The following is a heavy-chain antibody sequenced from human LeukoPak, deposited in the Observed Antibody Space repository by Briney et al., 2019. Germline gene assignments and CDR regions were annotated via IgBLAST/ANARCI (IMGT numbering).Heavy chain of an antibody. CDR2: MNPNSGTS. Sequence: ASVKVSCKASGFTFTHYDITWLRQTTGHGLEWMASMNPNSGTSAYAQKFQGRVTLSTNTSLPTAYMDLNSLTAEDTAIYYCARGRLRGRPIFGSSYFDLWGRGTLVTVSS. CDR3: ARGRLRGRPIFGSSYFDL. V-gene: IGHV1-8*03. J-gene: IGHJ2*01. D-gene: IGHD3-10*01. CDR1: GFTFTHYD.